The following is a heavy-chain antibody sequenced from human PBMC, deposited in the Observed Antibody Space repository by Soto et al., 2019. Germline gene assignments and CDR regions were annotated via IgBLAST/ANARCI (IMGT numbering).Heavy chain of an antibody. Sequence: GGSLRLSCAASGFTFSSHDMNCVRQAPGNGLEWVSYIRGSVNTIHYADSVKGRFTISRDNAKKSLYLQMNSLRAEDTAVYYWARRGMQTYGSGTYYKTYGMDVWGQGTTVTVSS. CDR1: GFTFSSHD. D-gene: IGHD3-10*01. CDR3: ARRGMQTYGSGTYYKTYGMDV. J-gene: IGHJ6*02. V-gene: IGHV3-48*03. CDR2: IRGSVNTI.